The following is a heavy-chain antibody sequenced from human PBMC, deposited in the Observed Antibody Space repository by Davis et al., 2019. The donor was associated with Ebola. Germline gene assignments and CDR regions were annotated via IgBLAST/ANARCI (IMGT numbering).Heavy chain of an antibody. J-gene: IGHJ6*02. D-gene: IGHD2-8*01. Sequence: GESLKISCAASGFTFSDYYMSWIRQAPGKGLEWVSYISSSGSTIYYADSVKGRFTISRDNAKNSLYLQMNSLRAEDTAVYYCAKLNVLMVYAIGAWENGMDVWGQGTTVTVSS. CDR3: AKLNVLMVYAIGAWENGMDV. CDR1: GFTFSDYY. V-gene: IGHV3-11*01. CDR2: ISSSGSTI.